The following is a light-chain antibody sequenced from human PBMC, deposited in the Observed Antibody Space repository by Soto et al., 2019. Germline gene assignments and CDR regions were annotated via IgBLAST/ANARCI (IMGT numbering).Light chain of an antibody. J-gene: IGKJ1*01. CDR1: QSVSSN. Sequence: EIVMTQSPATLSVSPGERATLSCRASQSVSSNLAWYQQKPGQAPRLLIYAASTRATGTPARFSGSGSGTEFTLTISSLQSEDFAVYYCRQYNNWPPWTFGQGTKVDIK. CDR3: RQYNNWPPWT. CDR2: AAS. V-gene: IGKV3-15*01.